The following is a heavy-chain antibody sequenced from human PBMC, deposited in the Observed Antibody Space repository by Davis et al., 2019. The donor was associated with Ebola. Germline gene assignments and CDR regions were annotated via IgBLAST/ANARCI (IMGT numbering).Heavy chain of an antibody. J-gene: IGHJ4*02. Sequence: GESLKISCAASGFTFSVYAMTWVRQAPGKGLEWVAVIWYDGSNKYYADSVKGRFTISRDNSKNTLYLQMNSLRAEDTAVYYCARDYYSSGPTAYWGQGTLVTVSS. V-gene: IGHV3-33*08. D-gene: IGHD6-19*01. CDR1: GFTFSVYA. CDR2: IWYDGSNK. CDR3: ARDYYSSGPTAY.